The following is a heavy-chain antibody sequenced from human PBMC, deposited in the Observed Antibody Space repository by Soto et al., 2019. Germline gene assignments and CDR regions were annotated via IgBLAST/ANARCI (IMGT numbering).Heavy chain of an antibody. CDR1: GYSFTNYG. CDR3: ARDRGVAPPVAGHTHYYYSMDV. V-gene: IGHV1-18*01. D-gene: IGHD6-19*01. Sequence: QDQLVQSGVEVKKPGASVKVSCKAAGYSFTNYGITWVRQAPGQGFEGLGWISAYNGNTNYAHNFQARVTLPTDASTSTAYLQLRSLSSDDTAVYYCARDRGVAPPVAGHTHYYYSMDVWGKGTTVTVSS. CDR2: ISAYNGNT. J-gene: IGHJ6*03.